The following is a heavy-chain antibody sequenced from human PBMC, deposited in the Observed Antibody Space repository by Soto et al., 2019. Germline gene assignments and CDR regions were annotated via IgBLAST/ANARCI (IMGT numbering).Heavy chain of an antibody. J-gene: IGHJ4*02. CDR1: GGSITSGPYY. Sequence: QVQLQESAPGQVKPSETLSLTCAVSGGSITSGPYYWGWIRQPPGEGLEWIGSINYSGSTYYNPSLKSRVTMAVGTSKSQFSLRLTSASAADTAVYYCARQDWRSGASPDYWGQGSLVIVSS. CDR2: INYSGST. CDR3: ARQDWRSGASPDY. V-gene: IGHV4-39*01. D-gene: IGHD1-1*01.